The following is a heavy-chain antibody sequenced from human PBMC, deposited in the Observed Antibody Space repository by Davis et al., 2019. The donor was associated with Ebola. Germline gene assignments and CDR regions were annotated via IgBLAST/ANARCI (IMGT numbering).Heavy chain of an antibody. CDR1: GFTFSSYG. Sequence: GGSLRLSCAASGFTFSSYGMHWVRQAPGKGLEWVAVISYDGSNKYYADSVKGRFTISRDNSKNTLYLQMNSLRAEDTAVYYCAKNNGYSGYGRMDVWGKGTTVTVSS. CDR2: ISYDGSNK. CDR3: AKNNGYSGYGRMDV. V-gene: IGHV3-30*18. D-gene: IGHD5-12*01. J-gene: IGHJ6*04.